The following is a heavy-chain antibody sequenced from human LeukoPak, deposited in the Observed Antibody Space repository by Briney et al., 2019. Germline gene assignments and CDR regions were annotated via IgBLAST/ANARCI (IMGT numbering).Heavy chain of an antibody. D-gene: IGHD6-13*01. Sequence: PSETLSLTCTVSGGSISSSSYYWSWIRQPPGKGLEWIGYIYYSGSTNYNPSLKSRVTISVDTSKNQFSLKLSSVTAADTAVYYCARKISSSWSDYFDYWGQGTLVTVSS. CDR2: IYYSGST. V-gene: IGHV4-61*01. J-gene: IGHJ4*02. CDR3: ARKISSSWSDYFDY. CDR1: GGSISSSSYY.